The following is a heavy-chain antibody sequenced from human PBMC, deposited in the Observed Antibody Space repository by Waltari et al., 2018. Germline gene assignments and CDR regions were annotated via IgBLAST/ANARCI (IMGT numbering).Heavy chain of an antibody. Sequence: QVHLVESGGGVVQPGRSLRLPCVASGFTFSTYGMHWVRQAPGRGLEWVASIWFDGSNENYGDSVKGRFIISRDNSKHTLYLQMNSLRVEDTAVYYCARDNYYDSSGYRQLYYFDYWGQGTLVTVSS. CDR3: ARDNYYDSSGYRQLYYFDY. J-gene: IGHJ4*02. CDR2: IWFDGSNE. CDR1: GFTFSTYG. V-gene: IGHV3-33*01. D-gene: IGHD3-22*01.